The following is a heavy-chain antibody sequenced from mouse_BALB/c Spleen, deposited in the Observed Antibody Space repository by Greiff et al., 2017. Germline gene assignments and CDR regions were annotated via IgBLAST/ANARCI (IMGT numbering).Heavy chain of an antibody. Sequence: VKLVESGPGLVAPSQSLSITCTVSGFSLTGYGVNWVRQPPGKGLEWLGMIWGDGSTDYNSALKSSLSISKDNSTSQVFLQMNSLQTDDTARYYCARTHYGSSYGFAYWGQGTLVTVSA. D-gene: IGHD1-1*01. CDR2: IWGDGST. CDR3: ARTHYGSSYGFAY. J-gene: IGHJ3*01. V-gene: IGHV2-6-7*01. CDR1: GFSLTGYG.